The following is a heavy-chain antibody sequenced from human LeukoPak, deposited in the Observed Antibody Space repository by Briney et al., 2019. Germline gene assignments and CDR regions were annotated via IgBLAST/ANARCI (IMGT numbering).Heavy chain of an antibody. V-gene: IGHV3-7*01. D-gene: IGHD1-26*01. J-gene: IGHJ4*02. Sequence: PGGSLRLSCAASGFTFSSYLMSWVRQAPGKGLEWVANIKQDGSEKYYVDSVKGRFTISRDNVKDSLYLQMNSLRAEDTAIYYCARDQVGTMPNDFWGQGTLVTVSS. CDR3: ARDQVGTMPNDF. CDR1: GFTFSSYL. CDR2: IKQDGSEK.